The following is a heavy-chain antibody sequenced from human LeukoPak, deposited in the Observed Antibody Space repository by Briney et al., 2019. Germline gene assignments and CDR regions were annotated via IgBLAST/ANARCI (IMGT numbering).Heavy chain of an antibody. Sequence: GGSLRLSCAASGFTLSSYGMHWVRQAPGKGLEWVAVISYDGSNKYYADSVKGRFTISRDNSKNTLYLQMNSLRAEDTAVYYCAKDLWQLPNCWGQGTLVTVSS. V-gene: IGHV3-30*18. J-gene: IGHJ4*02. D-gene: IGHD6-13*01. CDR2: ISYDGSNK. CDR3: AKDLWQLPNC. CDR1: GFTLSSYG.